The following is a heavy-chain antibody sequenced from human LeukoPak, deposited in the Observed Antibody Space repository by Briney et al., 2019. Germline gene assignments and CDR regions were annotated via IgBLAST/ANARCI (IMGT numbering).Heavy chain of an antibody. CDR1: GFTFSSYG. J-gene: IGHJ4*02. Sequence: GGSLRLSCAASGFTFSSYGMHWVRQSPGKGLDWVAFIRNDGNKKNYAESVKGRFTISRDNSKNTLYLQMDSLSAEDTAVYYCVKVDTWGQGTLVTVSS. D-gene: IGHD5-18*01. V-gene: IGHV3-30*02. CDR3: VKVDT. CDR2: IRNDGNKK.